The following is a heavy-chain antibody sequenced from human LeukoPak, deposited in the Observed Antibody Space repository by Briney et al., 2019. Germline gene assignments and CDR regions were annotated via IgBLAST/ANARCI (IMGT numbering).Heavy chain of an antibody. J-gene: IGHJ4*02. CDR3: AKDVGEFCSSTNCYASDY. V-gene: IGHV1-2*02. CDR2: SSPNSGDT. Sequence: ASVKVSCKASGYTFTGYYIHWVRQAPGQGLEWMGWSSPNSGDTNYAQKFPGRVTMTRDTSISTAYMELSRLRSDDTAVYYCAKDVGEFCSSTNCYASDYWGQGTLVTVSS. D-gene: IGHD2-2*01. CDR1: GYTFTGYY.